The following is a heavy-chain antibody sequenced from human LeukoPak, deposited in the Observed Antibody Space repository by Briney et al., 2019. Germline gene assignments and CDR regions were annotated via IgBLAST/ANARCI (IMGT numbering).Heavy chain of an antibody. J-gene: IGHJ4*02. CDR3: ATHEEEWEVLSPPGY. Sequence: GGSLRLSCAASGFTFSSYSMNWVRQAPGKGLEWVSSISNSSSYIYYADSVKGRFTISRDIAKNSLYLQMNSLRAEDTAVYYCATHEEEWEVLSPPGYWGQGTLVTVSS. CDR2: ISNSSSYI. D-gene: IGHD1-26*01. CDR1: GFTFSSYS. V-gene: IGHV3-21*01.